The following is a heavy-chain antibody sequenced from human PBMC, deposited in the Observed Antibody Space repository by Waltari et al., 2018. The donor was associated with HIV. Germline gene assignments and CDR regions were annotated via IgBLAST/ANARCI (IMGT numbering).Heavy chain of an antibody. J-gene: IGHJ4*02. D-gene: IGHD5-18*01. V-gene: IGHV1-2*06. CDR2: INPNSGGT. CDR1: GYTFTAYY. Sequence: QVQLVQSGAEVKKPGASVKVSCKGSGYTFTAYYIYWVRQAPGPGLEWMGRINPNSGGTNYAQKFQGRVTMTRETSISTAYMELSRLTSDDTAGYYCARLRGGDTVMVDLDYWGQGTLVTVSS. CDR3: ARLRGGDTVMVDLDY.